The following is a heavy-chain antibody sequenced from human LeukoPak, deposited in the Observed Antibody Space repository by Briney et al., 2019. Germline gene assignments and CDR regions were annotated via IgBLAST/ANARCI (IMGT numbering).Heavy chain of an antibody. D-gene: IGHD3-10*01. CDR3: ARVAGRRGSGSYFYYYYYYMDV. V-gene: IGHV1-8*01. CDR1: GYSFTSYS. J-gene: IGHJ6*03. Sequence: GASVKVSCKASGYSFTSYSISWVRQAPGQGLEWMGWMNPNSGNTGYAQKFQGRVTITRNTSISTAYMELSSLRSEDTAVYYCARVAGRRGSGSYFYYYYYYMDVWGKGTTVTVSS. CDR2: MNPNSGNT.